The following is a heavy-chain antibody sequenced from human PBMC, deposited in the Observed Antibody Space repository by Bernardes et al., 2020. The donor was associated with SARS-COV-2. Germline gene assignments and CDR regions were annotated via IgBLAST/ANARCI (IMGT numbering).Heavy chain of an antibody. V-gene: IGHV3-30*18. CDR1: GFTFSSYG. Sequence: GGSLRLSCAASGFTFSSYGMHWVRQAPGKGLEWVAVISYDGSNKYYADSVKGRFTISRDNSKNTLYLQMNSLRAEDTAVYYCAKDHCCRSDYYGSGSYYRYYYYYGMDVWGQGTTVTVSS. D-gene: IGHD3-10*01. J-gene: IGHJ6*02. CDR2: ISYDGSNK. CDR3: AKDHCCRSDYYGSGSYYRYYYYYGMDV.